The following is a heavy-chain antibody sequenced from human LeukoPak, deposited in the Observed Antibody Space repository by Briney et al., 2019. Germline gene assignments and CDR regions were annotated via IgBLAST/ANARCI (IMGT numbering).Heavy chain of an antibody. CDR3: SRDPDF. CDR2: IYTSGGT. V-gene: IGHV4-61*02. CDR1: GGSISSGSYY. Sequence: PSETLSLTCAVSGGSISSGSYYWIWIRQPAGKGLEWRGRIYTSGGTNYNPSLKSRGIISVGTSKKQISLTLSYVIPTDEAVEFGSRDPDFWGQGTLVTVSS. J-gene: IGHJ4*02.